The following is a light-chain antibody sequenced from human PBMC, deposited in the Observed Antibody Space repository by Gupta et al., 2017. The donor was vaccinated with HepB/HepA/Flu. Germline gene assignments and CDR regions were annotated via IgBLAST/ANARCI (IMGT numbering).Light chain of an antibody. CDR3: QQEDNLPLT. CDR2: DAS. V-gene: IGKV1-33*01. CDR1: QDISNY. Sequence: DIQMTQSPSSLSASVGDRVTITCQASQDISNYLNWYQQKPGKAPKLLIYDASNLETGVPSRFSGSGSGTDFTFTISSRQPEDFATYYCQQEDNLPLTFGGGTKVEIK. J-gene: IGKJ4*01.